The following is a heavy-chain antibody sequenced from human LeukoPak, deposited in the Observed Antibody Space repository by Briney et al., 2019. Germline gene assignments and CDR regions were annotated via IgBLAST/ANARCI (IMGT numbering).Heavy chain of an antibody. V-gene: IGHV4-59*08. D-gene: IGHD6-13*01. Sequence: SETLSLTCTVSGGSISSYYWSWIRQPPGKGLEWIGYIYYSGSTNSNPSPKSRVTISVDTSKNQFSLKLSSVTAADTAVYYCAHSSSWAGGDYWGQGTLVTVSS. CDR2: IYYSGST. CDR3: AHSSSWAGGDY. J-gene: IGHJ4*02. CDR1: GGSISSYY.